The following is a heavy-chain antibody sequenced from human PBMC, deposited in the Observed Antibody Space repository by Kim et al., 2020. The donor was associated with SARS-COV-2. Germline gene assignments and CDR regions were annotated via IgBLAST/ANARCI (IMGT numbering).Heavy chain of an antibody. J-gene: IGHJ6*02. V-gene: IGHV1-69*04. D-gene: IGHD6-19*01. Sequence: AQKFQGRVTITADKATSTAYMELSSLRSEDTAVYYCARAGIAVAGYGMDVWGQGTTVTVSS. CDR3: ARAGIAVAGYGMDV.